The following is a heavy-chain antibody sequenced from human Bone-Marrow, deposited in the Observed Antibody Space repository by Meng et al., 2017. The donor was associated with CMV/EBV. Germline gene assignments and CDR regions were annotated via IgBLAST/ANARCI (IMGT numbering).Heavy chain of an antibody. V-gene: IGHV3-30-3*01. D-gene: IGHD2-21*01. J-gene: IGHJ4*02. CDR3: ARSRRVVVIASYPDY. CDR1: GFTFSSYA. CDR2: ISYDESNK. Sequence: GESLKISCAASGFTFSSYAMHWVRQAPGKGLEWVAVISYDESNKYYADSVKGRFTISRDNSKNTLYLQMNSLRAEDTAVYYCARSRRVVVIASYPDYWGQGTLVTVSS.